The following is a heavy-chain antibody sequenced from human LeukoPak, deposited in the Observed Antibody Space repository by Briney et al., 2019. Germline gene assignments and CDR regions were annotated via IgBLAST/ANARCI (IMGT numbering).Heavy chain of an antibody. Sequence: SETLSLTCSVSGGSISTYYWSWIRQPAGKGLEWIGYIYYSGSTNYNPSLKSRVTISVDTSKNQFSLKLSSVTAADTAVYYCARHGGSSGWFGWFDPWGQGTLVTVSS. CDR2: IYYSGST. D-gene: IGHD6-19*01. J-gene: IGHJ5*02. CDR1: GGSISTYY. V-gene: IGHV4-59*08. CDR3: ARHGGSSGWFGWFDP.